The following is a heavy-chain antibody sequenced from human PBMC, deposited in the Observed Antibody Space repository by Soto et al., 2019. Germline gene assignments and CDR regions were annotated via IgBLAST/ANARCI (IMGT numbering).Heavy chain of an antibody. CDR3: AKVPIVEATALHYDYGMDV. CDR2: ISGSGGST. V-gene: IGHV3-23*01. D-gene: IGHD3-10*01. Sequence: GPLRLSCAVSGVNISTYAMTWIRQAPGKGLEWVSGISGSGGSTYYADSVKGRFTISRDNPKNTLYLQMNSLRAEDTAVYYCAKVPIVEATALHYDYGMDVWGQGTTVTVSS. J-gene: IGHJ6*02. CDR1: GVNISTYA.